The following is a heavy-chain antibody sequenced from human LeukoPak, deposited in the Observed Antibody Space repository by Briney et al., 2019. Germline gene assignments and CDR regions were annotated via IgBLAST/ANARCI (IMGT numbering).Heavy chain of an antibody. CDR2: FDPEDGET. Sequence: ASVKVSCKVSGYTLTDLSMHWVRQAPGKGLEWMGGFDPEDGETIYAQKFQGRVTMTEDTSTDTAYMELSSLRAEDTAVYFCARGPQNPTVTTALDCWGQGTLVTVSS. CDR1: GYTLTDLS. CDR3: ARGPQNPTVTTALDC. J-gene: IGHJ4*02. V-gene: IGHV1-24*01. D-gene: IGHD4-17*01.